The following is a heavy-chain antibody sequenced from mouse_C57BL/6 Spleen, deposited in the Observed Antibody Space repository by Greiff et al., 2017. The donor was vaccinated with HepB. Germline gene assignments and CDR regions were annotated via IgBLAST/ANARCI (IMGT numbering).Heavy chain of an antibody. Sequence: EVNVVESGGGLVKPGGSLKLSCAASGFTFSDYGMHWVRQAPEKGLEWVAYISSGSSTIYYADTVKGRFTISRDNAKNTLFLQMTSLRSEDTAMYYCARPLTGTKAMDYWGQGTSVTVSS. CDR2: ISSGSSTI. D-gene: IGHD4-1*01. CDR1: GFTFSDYG. V-gene: IGHV5-17*01. CDR3: ARPLTGTKAMDY. J-gene: IGHJ4*01.